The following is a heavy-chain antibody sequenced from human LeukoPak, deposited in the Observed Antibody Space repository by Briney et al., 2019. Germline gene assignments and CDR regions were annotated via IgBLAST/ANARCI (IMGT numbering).Heavy chain of an antibody. J-gene: IGHJ3*02. CDR3: ARDWDVENNWNYEGDAFDI. CDR2: INPNSGGT. CDR1: GGTFSSYT. V-gene: IGHV1-2*06. Sequence: GSSVKVSCKASGGTFSSYTISWVRQAPGQGLEWMGRINPNSGGTNYAQKFQGRVTMTRDTSISTAYMELSRLRSDGTAVYYCARDWDVENNWNYEGDAFDIWGQGTMVTVSS. D-gene: IGHD1-7*01.